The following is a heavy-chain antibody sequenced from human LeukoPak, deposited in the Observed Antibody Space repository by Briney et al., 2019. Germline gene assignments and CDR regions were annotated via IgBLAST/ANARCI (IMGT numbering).Heavy chain of an antibody. Sequence: GGSLRLSCAASGLTFSRFAMSWVRQAPGKGLEWVSTISGSGDTTYYADSVKGRFTISRDNLKNTLYVQMNSLRVEDTALYYCAKGALLPAGHNRYFFDYWGQGTLVTVSS. CDR2: ISGSGDTT. V-gene: IGHV3-23*01. J-gene: IGHJ4*02. CDR1: GLTFSRFA. CDR3: AKGALLPAGHNRYFFDY. D-gene: IGHD2/OR15-2a*01.